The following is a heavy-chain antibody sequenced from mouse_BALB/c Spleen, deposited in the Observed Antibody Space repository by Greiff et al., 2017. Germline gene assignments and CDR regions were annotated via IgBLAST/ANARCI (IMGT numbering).Heavy chain of an antibody. Sequence: EVQLQQSGTVLARPGASVKMSCKASGYSFTSYWMHWVKQRPGQGLEWIGAIYPGNSDTSYNQKFKGKAKLTAVTSASTAYMELSSLTNEDSAVYYCTRDRYDWYFDVWGAGTTVTVSS. D-gene: IGHD2-14*01. CDR1: GYSFTSYW. V-gene: IGHV1-5*01. CDR2: IYPGNSDT. CDR3: TRDRYDWYFDV. J-gene: IGHJ1*01.